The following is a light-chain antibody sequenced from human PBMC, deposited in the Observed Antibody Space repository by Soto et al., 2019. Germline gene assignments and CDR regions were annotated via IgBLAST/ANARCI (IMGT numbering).Light chain of an antibody. CDR1: QSISRN. CDR2: DAS. Sequence: EIVLTQSPSTLSVSSGQRATLSCRASQSISRNLAWYQQKPGQAPRLLIYDASNRATGIPARFSGSGSGTDFILTISSLQPDDFATYFCQQYHTYSITFGQRTRLEIK. J-gene: IGKJ5*01. V-gene: IGKV3D-15*01. CDR3: QQYHTYSIT.